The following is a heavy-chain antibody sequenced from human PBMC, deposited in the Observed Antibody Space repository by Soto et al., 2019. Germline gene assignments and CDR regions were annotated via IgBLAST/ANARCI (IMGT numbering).Heavy chain of an antibody. CDR2: INPNNGGT. CDR3: ATTCAFGGRTIWCMDV. CDR1: GWSFPGYY. J-gene: IGHJ6*02. Sequence: DSLKVSCKGSGWSFPGYYMHCVRHAPGQGLEWMGWINPNNGGTNYAQKFQGWLTLTRDTSISTAYMELSRLRSDDTAVYYCATTCAFGGRTIWCMDVWGQGTTVTVSS. D-gene: IGHD3-10*01. V-gene: IGHV1-2*04.